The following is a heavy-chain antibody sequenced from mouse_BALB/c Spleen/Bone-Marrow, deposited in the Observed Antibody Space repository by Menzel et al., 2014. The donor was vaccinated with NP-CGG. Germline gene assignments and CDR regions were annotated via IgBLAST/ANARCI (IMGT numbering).Heavy chain of an antibody. V-gene: IGHV1-9*01. D-gene: IGHD2-10*01. CDR1: GYTFSSYW. J-gene: IGHJ4*01. CDR3: ARAYYVNYDATGY. CDR2: ILPGSGST. Sequence: QVQLQQSGAELMKPGASMKISCKATGYTFSSYWIEWVKQRPGHGLEWIGEILPGSGSTNYNERFKGKATFTADTSSNTAYMQLSSLTSEDSAVYYCARAYYVNYDATGYWGQGTSVTVSS.